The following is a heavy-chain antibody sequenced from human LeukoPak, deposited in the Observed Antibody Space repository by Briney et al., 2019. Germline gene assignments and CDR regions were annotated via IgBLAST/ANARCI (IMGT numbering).Heavy chain of an antibody. CDR3: AKVWSYSSSWYYFDY. J-gene: IGHJ4*02. D-gene: IGHD6-13*01. V-gene: IGHV3-23*01. Sequence: GGSLRLSCAASGFTFSSYATSWVRQAPGRGLEWVSAIRGSGGSTYYADSVKGRFTISRDNSKNTLYLQMNSLRAEDTAVYYCAKVWSYSSSWYYFDYWGQGTMVTVSS. CDR1: GFTFSSYA. CDR2: IRGSGGST.